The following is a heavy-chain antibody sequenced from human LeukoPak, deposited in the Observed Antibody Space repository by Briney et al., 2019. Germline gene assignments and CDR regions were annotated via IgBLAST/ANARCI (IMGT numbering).Heavy chain of an antibody. CDR1: GFTFSNYA. CDR3: AKGSSPFDY. CDR2: ISANGGGT. Sequence: GGSLRLSCAASGFTFSNYAMSWVRQAPGKGLEWVSAISANGGGTYYADSVKGRFTISRDNTKNTLYLQMNSLRAEDTAVYYCAKGSSPFDYWGQGTLVTVSS. D-gene: IGHD6-13*01. V-gene: IGHV3-23*01. J-gene: IGHJ4*02.